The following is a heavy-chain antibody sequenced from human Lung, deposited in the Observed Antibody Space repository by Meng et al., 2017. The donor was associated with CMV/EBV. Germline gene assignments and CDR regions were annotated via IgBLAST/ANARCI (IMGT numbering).Heavy chain of an antibody. CDR2: IRHDGTNK. Sequence: GESLKISCAASGFRFEDHGMHWVRQTPGKGLEWVAFIRHDGTNKFYGDSVKGRFTISRDNSKNTVYLQMNSLRPEETAVYYCAKDLLLFGGPNAYFDYWGQGTLVXVSS. CDR1: GFRFEDHG. J-gene: IGHJ4*02. D-gene: IGHD3/OR15-3a*01. V-gene: IGHV3-30*02. CDR3: AKDLLLFGGPNAYFDY.